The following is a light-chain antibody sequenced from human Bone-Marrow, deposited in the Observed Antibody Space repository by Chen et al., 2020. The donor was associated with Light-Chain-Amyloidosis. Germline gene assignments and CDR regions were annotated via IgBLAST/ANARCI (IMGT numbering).Light chain of an antibody. J-gene: IGLJ1*01. V-gene: IGLV2-14*01. Sequence: QSALTQPASVSGSPGQSITIPCTGPSSDVGGYNYVSWYQQHPGKAPKLMIYDVSNRPSGVSNRFSGSKSGNTASLTISGLQAEDEADYYCSSYTSSSTPYYVFGTGTKVTVL. CDR3: SSYTSSSTPYYV. CDR1: SSDVGGYNY. CDR2: DVS.